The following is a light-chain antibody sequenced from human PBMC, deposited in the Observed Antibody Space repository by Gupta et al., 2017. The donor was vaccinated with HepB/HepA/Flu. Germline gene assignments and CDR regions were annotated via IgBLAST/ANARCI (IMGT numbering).Light chain of an antibody. CDR2: GNS. J-gene: IGLJ2*01. V-gene: IGLV1-40*01. CDR1: SSNLVAGYD. CDR3: QSYDSSQGTSGI. Sequence: PSVSGAPGPRVTISCSGSSSNLVAGYDVLWYQQLPGTAPTLLISGNSNRPSGVPARFSASKSSTSASVAITGLQAEDEADYYCQSYDSSQGTSGIFGGGTKLTVL.